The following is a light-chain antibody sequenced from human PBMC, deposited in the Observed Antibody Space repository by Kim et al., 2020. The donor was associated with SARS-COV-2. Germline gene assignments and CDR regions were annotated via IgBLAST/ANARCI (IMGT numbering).Light chain of an antibody. CDR2: DAS. J-gene: IGKJ4*01. CDR1: QRLVNW. CDR3: QQYNDYPLT. V-gene: IGKV1-5*01. Sequence: GDRVTSTCRASQRLVNWLAWYQQKPGKTPNLLIYDASSLESGVPSRFSGSGSATEFTLTISSLQPDDLATYYCQQYNDYPLTFGGGTKVDIK.